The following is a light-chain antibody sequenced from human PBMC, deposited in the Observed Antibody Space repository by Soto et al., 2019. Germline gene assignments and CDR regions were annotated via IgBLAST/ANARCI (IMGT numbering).Light chain of an antibody. CDR3: EKYGSTGGIT. V-gene: IGKV3-20*01. CDR1: QSVGNNY. CDR2: GAS. J-gene: IGKJ3*01. Sequence: ENVLTQSTGTLSLSPGERATLFFRASQSVGNNYIAWDQQKPGQAPRRLIYGASSRATATPDRCSGSESERDFTLTISSLEHEDVAVYYCEKYGSTGGITFGPGTKVDIK.